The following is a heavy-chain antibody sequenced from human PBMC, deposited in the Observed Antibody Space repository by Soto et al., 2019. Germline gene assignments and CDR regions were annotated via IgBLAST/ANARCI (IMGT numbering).Heavy chain of an antibody. CDR1: GYTFTSYG. CDR3: ARAYYDFWSGYPLPRGGYYYGMDV. D-gene: IGHD3-3*01. CDR2: ISAYNGNT. V-gene: IGHV1-18*01. J-gene: IGHJ6*02. Sequence: QVQLVQSGAEVKKPGASVKVSCKASGYTFTSYGISWVRQAPGQGLEWMGWISAYNGNTNYAQKLQSRVTMTTDTSTSTAYMELRSLRSDDTAVYYCARAYYDFWSGYPLPRGGYYYGMDVWGQGTTVTVSS.